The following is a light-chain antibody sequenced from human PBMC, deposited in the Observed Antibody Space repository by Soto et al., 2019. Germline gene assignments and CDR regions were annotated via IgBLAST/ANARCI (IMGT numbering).Light chain of an antibody. CDR1: QSVSSSY. J-gene: IGKJ3*01. CDR3: HQYGSSPRFT. CDR2: GAS. V-gene: IGKV3-20*01. Sequence: EIVLTQSPGTLSLSPGERATLSCRASQSVSSSYLAWYQQKPGQAPRLLIYGASSRATGIPDRFSGSGSGTDFPLNVSRLEPEDFGVYYCHQYGSSPRFTFGPGNKVDIK.